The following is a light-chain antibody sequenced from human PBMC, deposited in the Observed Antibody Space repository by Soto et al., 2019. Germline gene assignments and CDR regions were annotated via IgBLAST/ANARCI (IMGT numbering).Light chain of an antibody. CDR1: QSVSSNF. Sequence: ESVLTQSPGTLSLSPGERATLSCRASQSVSSNFLAWYQQKPGQAPRLLIYGASSRATGIPDRFSGSGSGTDFTLTISSMEPEDSAVYYCQPCASSTWTFGQGTKVEIK. V-gene: IGKV3-20*01. CDR2: GAS. J-gene: IGKJ1*01. CDR3: QPCASSTWT.